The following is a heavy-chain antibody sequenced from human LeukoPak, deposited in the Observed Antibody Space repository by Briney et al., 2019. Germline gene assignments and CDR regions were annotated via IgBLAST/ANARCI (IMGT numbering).Heavy chain of an antibody. D-gene: IGHD3-10*01. CDR3: ARDAKYYYGSGSYYKGYYYYGMDV. CDR2: IYSGGST. J-gene: IGHJ6*02. CDR1: GFTVSSNY. V-gene: IGHV3-66*01. Sequence: GGSLRLSCAAAGFTVSSNYMSWVRQAPGKGLEWVSVIYSGGSTYYADSVKGRFTISRDNSKNTLYLQMNSLRAEDTAVYYCARDAKYYYGSGSYYKGYYYYGMDVRGQGTTVTVSS.